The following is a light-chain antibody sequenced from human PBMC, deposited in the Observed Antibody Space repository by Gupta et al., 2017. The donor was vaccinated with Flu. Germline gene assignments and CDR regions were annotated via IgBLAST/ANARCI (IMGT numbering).Light chain of an antibody. J-gene: IGKJ2*01. CDR1: QTVSTNY. CDR2: GAS. V-gene: IGKV3-20*01. Sequence: ERATLSCRASQTVSTNYVIWYQHKPGRAPRLLLYGASTRAAGIPDRFSGSGSGTDFTLTISSLEPEDFAVYYCQQYGTSPFTFGQGTKLEIK. CDR3: QQYGTSPFT.